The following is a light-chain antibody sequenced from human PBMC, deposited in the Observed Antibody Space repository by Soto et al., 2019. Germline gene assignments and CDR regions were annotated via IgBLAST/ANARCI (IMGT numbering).Light chain of an antibody. Sequence: DIQMTQSPSTLSGSVGDRVTITCRASQTISSWLAWYQQKPGKAPKLLIYKASTLKSGVPSRFSGSGSGTEFTLTISSLQPDDFATDYCQHYNSYSEAFGQGTKLDIK. CDR2: KAS. CDR1: QTISSW. J-gene: IGKJ1*01. V-gene: IGKV1-5*03. CDR3: QHYNSYSEA.